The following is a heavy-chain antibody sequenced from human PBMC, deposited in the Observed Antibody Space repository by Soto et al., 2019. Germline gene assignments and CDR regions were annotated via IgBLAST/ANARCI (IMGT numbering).Heavy chain of an antibody. Sequence: GGSLRLSCAASGFAFSSYEMNWVRQSPGKGLEWLSYISSTASTIHYADSVKGRFTISRDNANNSVYLQMNSLTADDSAVYYCARAAGIMTRGFHGMDVWGQGTTVTVSS. CDR1: GFAFSSYE. CDR2: ISSTASTI. J-gene: IGHJ6*02. CDR3: ARAAGIMTRGFHGMDV. D-gene: IGHD3-10*01. V-gene: IGHV3-48*03.